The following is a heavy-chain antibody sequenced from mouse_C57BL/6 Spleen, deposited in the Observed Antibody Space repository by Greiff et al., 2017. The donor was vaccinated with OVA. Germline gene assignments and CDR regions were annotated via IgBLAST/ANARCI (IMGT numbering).Heavy chain of an antibody. V-gene: IGHV6-3*01. Sequence: EVQLQESGGGLVQPGGSMKLSCVASGFTFSNYWMTWVRQSPEKGLEWVAQIRLKSDNYETLYAESVQGRFTISSDDSKRSVYLQMNNLRAEDTGIDYYSGGITTLYCYAMDYWGQGTSVTVSS. CDR3: SGGITTLYCYAMDY. CDR2: IRLKSDNYET. J-gene: IGHJ4*01. CDR1: GFTFSNYW. D-gene: IGHD2-4*01.